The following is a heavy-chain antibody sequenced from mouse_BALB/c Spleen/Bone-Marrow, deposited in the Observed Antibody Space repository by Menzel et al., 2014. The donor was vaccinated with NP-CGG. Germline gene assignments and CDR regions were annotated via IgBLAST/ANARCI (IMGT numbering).Heavy chain of an antibody. CDR2: INSNGGST. D-gene: IGHD2-4*01. Sequence: EVQLVESGGGLVQPGGSLKLSCAASGFTFSSYGMSWVRQTPDKRLELVATINSNGGSTYNPDSVKGRFTISRDNAKNTLYLQMSSLKSEDTAMYHCARDYDYDYWGQGTTLTVSS. J-gene: IGHJ2*01. V-gene: IGHV5-6-3*01. CDR1: GFTFSSYG. CDR3: ARDYDYDY.